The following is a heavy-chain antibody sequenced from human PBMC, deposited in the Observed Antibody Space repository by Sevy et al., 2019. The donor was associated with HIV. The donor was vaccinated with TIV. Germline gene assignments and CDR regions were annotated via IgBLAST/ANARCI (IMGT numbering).Heavy chain of an antibody. V-gene: IGHV1-69*13. CDR2: IIPIFGRG. Sequence: ASVKVSCKASGGTFSRHAISWVRQAPGQGLEWMGGIIPIFGRGNYGQRFLRRVTMTADESTSTVYMELSSLRSDDTAVYYCAKGRDDIVAVPAVRLYYQNGMDVWGQGTTVTVSS. CDR3: AKGRDDIVAVPAVRLYYQNGMDV. CDR1: GGTFSRHA. J-gene: IGHJ6*02. D-gene: IGHD2-2*01.